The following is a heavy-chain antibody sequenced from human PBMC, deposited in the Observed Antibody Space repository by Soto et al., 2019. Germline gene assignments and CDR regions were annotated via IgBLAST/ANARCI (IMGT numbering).Heavy chain of an antibody. CDR2: VSYDATYE. V-gene: IGHV3-30*18. J-gene: IGHJ4*02. D-gene: IGHD2-15*01. Sequence: QVQLVESGGGMVQPGRSLRLSCAVSGFTFRTYDMHWVRQAPGKGLEWVAVVSYDATYENYADSVKGRFTVSRDNSTSTLYLQMNSLRGEDTAVYYCAKVSISKSSAVTFDSWGRGTLVTVSS. CDR1: GFTFRTYD. CDR3: AKVSISKSSAVTFDS.